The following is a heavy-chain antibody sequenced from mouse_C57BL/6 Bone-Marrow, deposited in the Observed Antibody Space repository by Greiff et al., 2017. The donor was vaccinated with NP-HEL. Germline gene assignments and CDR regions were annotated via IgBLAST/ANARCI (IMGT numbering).Heavy chain of an antibody. J-gene: IGHJ4*01. CDR1: GYTFTSSD. Sequence: QVQLQQSGPELVKPGASVKLSCKASGYTFTSSDINWLKQRPGKGLEWIGWIYPRDGSTKYNEKFKGKATLTVAKSSSTAYMELHSLTSEDTAVYISARAERNYGYAMDYWSQGTSVTVSS. CDR3: ARAERNYGYAMDY. D-gene: IGHD1-1*01. V-gene: IGHV1-85*01. CDR2: IYPRDGST.